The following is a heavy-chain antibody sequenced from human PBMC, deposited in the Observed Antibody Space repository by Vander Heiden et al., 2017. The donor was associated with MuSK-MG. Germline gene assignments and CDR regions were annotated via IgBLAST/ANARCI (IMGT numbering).Heavy chain of an antibody. CDR3: ARDQVAGGNDY. J-gene: IGHJ4*02. Sequence: VQLVQSGASVKKPGASVKVSCKASGYTFTSQDRHWVRQAPGKGLEWMGIINPSGGSTSYAQKFQGRVTMTRDTSTSTVYMELSSLRSEDTAVYYCARDQVAGGNDYWGQGTLVTVSS. CDR2: INPSGGST. CDR1: GYTFTSQD. D-gene: IGHD6-19*01. V-gene: IGHV1-46*03.